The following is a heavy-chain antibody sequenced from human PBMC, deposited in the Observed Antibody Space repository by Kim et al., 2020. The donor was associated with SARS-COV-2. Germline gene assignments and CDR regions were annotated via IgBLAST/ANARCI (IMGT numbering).Heavy chain of an antibody. J-gene: IGHJ4*02. Sequence: SETLSLTCTVSGGSISSGGYYWSWIRQHPGKGLEWIGYIYYSGSTYYNPSLKSRVTISVDTSKNQFSLKLSSVTAADTAVYYCARSPSRYYYGSGSYYVLDYWGQGTLVTVSS. D-gene: IGHD3-10*01. CDR2: IYYSGST. V-gene: IGHV4-31*03. CDR3: ARSPSRYYYGSGSYYVLDY. CDR1: GGSISSGGYY.